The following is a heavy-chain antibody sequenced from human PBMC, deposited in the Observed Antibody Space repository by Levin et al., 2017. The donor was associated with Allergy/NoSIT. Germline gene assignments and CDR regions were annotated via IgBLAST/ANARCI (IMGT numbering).Heavy chain of an antibody. CDR1: GGSISSYY. Sequence: SQTLSLTCTVSGGSISSYYWSWIRQPPGKGLEWIGYIYYSGSTNYNPSLKSRVTISLDTSKNQFSLKLSSVTAADTAVYYWARGGRWLQSDFDYWGQGTLVTVSS. D-gene: IGHD5-24*01. CDR3: ARGGRWLQSDFDY. CDR2: IYYSGST. V-gene: IGHV4-59*01. J-gene: IGHJ4*02.